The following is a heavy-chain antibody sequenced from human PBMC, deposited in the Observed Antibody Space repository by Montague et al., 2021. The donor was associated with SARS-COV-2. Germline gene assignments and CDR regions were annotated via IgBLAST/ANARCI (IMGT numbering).Heavy chain of an antibody. CDR3: AREYSGVPGSNYHYFDY. J-gene: IGHJ4*02. Sequence: SLRLSCAASGFTFSNYAMHWVRQAPGKGLEWVAVISYDGSNKYYADSVKGRFTISRDNSKNTLYLQMNSLRAEDTAVYYCAREYSGVPGSNYHYFDYWGQGTLVTVSS. CDR1: GFTFSNYA. V-gene: IGHV3-30-3*01. D-gene: IGHD3-10*01. CDR2: ISYDGSNK.